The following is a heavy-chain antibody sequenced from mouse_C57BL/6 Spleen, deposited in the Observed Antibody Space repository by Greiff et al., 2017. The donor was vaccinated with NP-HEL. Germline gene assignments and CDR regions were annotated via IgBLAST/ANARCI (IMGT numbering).Heavy chain of an antibody. CDR3: TRGAVVEPGESLDY. V-gene: IGHV6-6*01. CDR1: GFTFSDAW. CDR2: IRNKANNHAT. Sequence: EVQLVESGGGLVQPGGSMKLSCAASGFTFSDAWMDWVRQSPEKGLEWVAEIRNKANNHATYYAESVKGRFTISRDDSKSSVYLQMNSLRAEDTGIYYCTRGAVVEPGESLDYWGQGTSVTVSS. D-gene: IGHD1-1*01. J-gene: IGHJ4*01.